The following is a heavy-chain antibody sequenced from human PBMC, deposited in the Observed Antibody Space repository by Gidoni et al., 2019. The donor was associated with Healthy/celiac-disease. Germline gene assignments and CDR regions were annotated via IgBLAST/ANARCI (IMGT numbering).Heavy chain of an antibody. D-gene: IGHD6-13*01. CDR1: GFTFSSYS. CDR2: ISSSSSYI. Sequence: EVQLVESGGGLVKPGGSLRLSCAASGFTFSSYSINWVRQAPGKGLEWVSSISSSSSYIYYADSVKGRFTISRDNAKNSLYLQMNSLRAEDTAVYYCARSYSSSWYRGDWFDPWGQGTLVTVSS. V-gene: IGHV3-21*01. CDR3: ARSYSSSWYRGDWFDP. J-gene: IGHJ5*02.